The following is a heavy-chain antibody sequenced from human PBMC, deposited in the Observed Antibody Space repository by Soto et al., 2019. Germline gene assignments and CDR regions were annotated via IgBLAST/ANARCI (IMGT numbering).Heavy chain of an antibody. J-gene: IGHJ6*02. CDR3: ARVYVLRFLEWTTTGRYGMDV. D-gene: IGHD3-3*01. Sequence: SETLSLTCAVYGGSFSCYYWSWIRQPPGKGLEWIGEINHSGSTNYNPSLKSRVTISVDTSKNQFSLKLSSVTAADTAVYYCARVYVLRFLEWTTTGRYGMDVWGQGTTVTVSS. CDR2: INHSGST. V-gene: IGHV4-34*01. CDR1: GGSFSCYY.